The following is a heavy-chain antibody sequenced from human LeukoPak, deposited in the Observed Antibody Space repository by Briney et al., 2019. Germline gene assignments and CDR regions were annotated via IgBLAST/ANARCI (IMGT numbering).Heavy chain of an antibody. V-gene: IGHV3-30*18. CDR2: ISYDGSNE. CDR1: GFTFSSYG. Sequence: GRSLRLSCAASGFTFSSYGMHWVRQAPGKGLEWVAVISYDGSNEYYADSVKGRFTIPRDDSKNTLYLQMNSLRAEDTAVYYCAKDQDSYMVRGVIRGYYYYGMDVWGKGTTVTVSS. J-gene: IGHJ6*04. D-gene: IGHD3-10*01. CDR3: AKDQDSYMVRGVIRGYYYYGMDV.